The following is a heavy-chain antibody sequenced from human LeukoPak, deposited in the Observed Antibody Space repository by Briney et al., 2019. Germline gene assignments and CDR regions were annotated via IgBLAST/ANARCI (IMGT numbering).Heavy chain of an antibody. CDR2: IKQDSNEI. Sequence: GGPLRLPCVVSAFPFSSYWMRWVPPAPGKALEGGANIKQDSNEIFYVESLKGRFTISRDNAKNSLYLPMDSLRGDDTATYFCAKSLLSQNPRKASDCWGQGTLVTVSS. V-gene: IGHV3-7*01. CDR3: AKSLLSQNPRKASDC. CDR1: AFPFSSYW. J-gene: IGHJ4*02. D-gene: IGHD1-14*01.